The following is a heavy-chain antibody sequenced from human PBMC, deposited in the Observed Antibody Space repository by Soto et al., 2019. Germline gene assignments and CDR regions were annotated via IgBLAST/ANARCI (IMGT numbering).Heavy chain of an antibody. CDR2: IYYSGST. V-gene: IGHV4-31*03. Sequence: SETLSLTCTVSGGSISSGGYYWSWIRQHPGKGLEWIGYIYYSGSTYYNPSLKSRVTISVDTSKNQFSLKLSSVTAADTAVYYCARVWPYYYDSSGYYADDAFDIWGQGTMVTVSS. CDR3: ARVWPYYYDSSGYYADDAFDI. D-gene: IGHD3-22*01. J-gene: IGHJ3*02. CDR1: GGSISSGGYY.